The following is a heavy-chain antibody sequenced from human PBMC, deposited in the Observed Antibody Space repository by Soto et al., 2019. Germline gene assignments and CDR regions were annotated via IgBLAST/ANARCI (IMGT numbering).Heavy chain of an antibody. CDR3: ARMKGGGSEYFFDY. CDR2: INPSGGST. J-gene: IGHJ4*02. D-gene: IGHD2-15*01. V-gene: IGHV1-46*04. CDR1: GYTFTRYT. Sequence: QVQLVQSGAEVEKPGASVKVSCKASGYTFTRYTVHWVRQAPGQGLEWMAMINPSGGSTYYVQTLEGRVTLTSDTSTSTVFMELSSLRSEDTAVYYCARMKGGGSEYFFDYWGQGTLVTVSS.